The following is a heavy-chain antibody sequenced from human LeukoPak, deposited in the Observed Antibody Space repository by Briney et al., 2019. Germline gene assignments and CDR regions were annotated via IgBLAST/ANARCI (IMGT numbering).Heavy chain of an antibody. Sequence: PGGSLRLSCAASGFTFSSYGMHWVRQAPGKGLEWVAVISYDGSNKYYADPVKGRFTISRDNSKNTLYLQMNSLRAEDTAVYYCAGFVVVPAAFDYWGQGTLVTVSS. J-gene: IGHJ4*02. D-gene: IGHD2-2*01. CDR3: AGFVVVPAAFDY. CDR2: ISYDGSNK. V-gene: IGHV3-30*03. CDR1: GFTFSSYG.